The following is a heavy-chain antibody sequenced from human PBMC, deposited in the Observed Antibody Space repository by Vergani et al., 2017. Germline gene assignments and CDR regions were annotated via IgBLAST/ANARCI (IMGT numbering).Heavy chain of an antibody. CDR3: AGSGSAEYFQH. D-gene: IGHD6-25*01. V-gene: IGHV4-61*02. Sequence: QVQLQESCPGLVKPSQTLSLTCTVSGGSISSGSYYWSWIRQPAGKGLEWIGRIYTSGSTNYNPSLKSRVTISVDTSQNQFSLKLSSVTAADTAVYYCAGSGSAEYFQHWGQGTLVTVSS. CDR1: GGSISSGSYY. J-gene: IGHJ1*01. CDR2: IYTSGST.